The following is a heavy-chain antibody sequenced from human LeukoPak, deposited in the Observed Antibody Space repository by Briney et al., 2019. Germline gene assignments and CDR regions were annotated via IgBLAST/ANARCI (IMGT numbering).Heavy chain of an antibody. Sequence: PSETLSLTCTVSGGSISSYYWSWIRQPPGKGLEWIGYIYYSGSTNYNPSLKSRVTISVDTSKNQSSLKLSSVTAADTAVYYCARSVGYCSGGSCYYFDYWGQGTLVTVSS. J-gene: IGHJ4*02. V-gene: IGHV4-59*08. D-gene: IGHD2-15*01. CDR3: ARSVGYCSGGSCYYFDY. CDR2: IYYSGST. CDR1: GGSISSYY.